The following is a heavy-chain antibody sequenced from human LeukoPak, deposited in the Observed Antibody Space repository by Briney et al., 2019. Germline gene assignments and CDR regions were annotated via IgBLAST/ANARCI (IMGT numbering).Heavy chain of an antibody. Sequence: GGSLRLSCAASGFTFSDYAMSWVRQAPGQGLEWVSTISDDGSGTYYADSVKGRYTISRDNSKNTLFLQINSLRAEDSAVYYCATDRERDPSVYYLVGGQGTLITVSS. V-gene: IGHV3-23*01. CDR1: GFTFSDYA. J-gene: IGHJ4*02. CDR3: ATDRERDPSVYYLV. CDR2: ISDDGSGT. D-gene: IGHD3-22*01.